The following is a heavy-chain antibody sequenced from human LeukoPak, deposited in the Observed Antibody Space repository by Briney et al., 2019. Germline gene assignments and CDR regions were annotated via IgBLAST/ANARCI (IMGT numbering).Heavy chain of an antibody. CDR3: ARMAYCGGDCYSSVDAFDI. V-gene: IGHV1-2*02. D-gene: IGHD2-21*02. CDR2: INPNSGGT. Sequence: ASVKVSCKASGYTFTGYYMHWVRQAPGQGLEWMGWINPNSGGTNYAQKFQGRVTMTGDTSISTAYMELSRLRSDDTAVYYCARMAYCGGDCYSSVDAFDIWGQGTMVTVSS. CDR1: GYTFTGYY. J-gene: IGHJ3*02.